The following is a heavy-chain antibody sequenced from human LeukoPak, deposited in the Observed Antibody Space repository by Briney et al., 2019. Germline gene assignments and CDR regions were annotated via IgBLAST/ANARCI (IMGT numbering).Heavy chain of an antibody. V-gene: IGHV1-58*02. D-gene: IGHD2-2*01. Sequence: EASVKVSFKASGFTFTSSAMQWVRQARGQRLEWIGWIVVGSGNTNYAQKFQERVTITRDMSASTAYMELSSLRSEDTAVYYCARVLCSSTSCYSSPWFDPWGQGTLVTVSS. CDR3: ARVLCSSTSCYSSPWFDP. CDR1: GFTFTSSA. J-gene: IGHJ5*02. CDR2: IVVGSGNT.